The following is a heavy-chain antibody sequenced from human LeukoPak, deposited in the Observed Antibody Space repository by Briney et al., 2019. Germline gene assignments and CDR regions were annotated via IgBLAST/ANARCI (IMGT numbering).Heavy chain of an antibody. CDR1: GGSISSYY. D-gene: IGHD6-13*01. Sequence: PSDTLSLTCTVSGGSISSYYWSWIRQPPGKGLEWIGYIYYSGSTYYNPSLKSRVTISVDTSKNQFSLKLSSVTAADTAVYYCARITGYSTPHNWFDPWGQGTLVTVSS. J-gene: IGHJ5*02. V-gene: IGHV4-59*08. CDR2: IYYSGST. CDR3: ARITGYSTPHNWFDP.